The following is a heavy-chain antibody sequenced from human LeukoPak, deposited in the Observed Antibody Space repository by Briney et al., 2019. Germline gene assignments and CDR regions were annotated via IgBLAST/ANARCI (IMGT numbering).Heavy chain of an antibody. CDR2: INPDGSRT. Sequence: PGGSLRLSCAASGSTFSHYWMHWVRQAPGKGLVWVSRINPDGSRTDCADSVAGRFTISRDNAKNTLYLQMNSLRADDTAVYYCSWDHTGKEDIWGQGTMVTVSS. J-gene: IGHJ3*02. CDR3: SWDHTGKEDI. D-gene: IGHD1-26*01. V-gene: IGHV3-74*01. CDR1: GSTFSHYW.